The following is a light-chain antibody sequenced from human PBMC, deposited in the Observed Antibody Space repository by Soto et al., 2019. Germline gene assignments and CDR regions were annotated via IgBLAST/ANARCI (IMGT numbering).Light chain of an antibody. J-gene: IGKJ1*01. Sequence: EIVLTQFPGTLSLSPGERATLSCRASQSVSSNYLAWYQQRPGQPPNLLIFGASNRAPGIPDRFSGSGSGTDFTLTISRLEPEDFAVYYRQQYGSSIKTFGQGTKVDIK. CDR2: GAS. CDR3: QQYGSSIKT. V-gene: IGKV3-20*01. CDR1: QSVSSNY.